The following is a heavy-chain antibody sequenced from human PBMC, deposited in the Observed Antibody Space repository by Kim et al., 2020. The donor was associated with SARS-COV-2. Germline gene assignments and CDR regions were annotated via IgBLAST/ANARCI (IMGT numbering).Heavy chain of an antibody. CDR3: AKVMTAMAGGELLDFDI. D-gene: IGHD5-18*01. Sequence: GGSLRLSCAASGFTFSSYAMSWVRQAPGKGLEWVSAISGSGGSTYYADSVKGRFTISRDNSKNTLYLQMNSLRAEDTAVYYCAKVMTAMAGGELLDFDIWGQGTMVTVSS. V-gene: IGHV3-23*01. J-gene: IGHJ3*02. CDR2: ISGSGGST. CDR1: GFTFSSYA.